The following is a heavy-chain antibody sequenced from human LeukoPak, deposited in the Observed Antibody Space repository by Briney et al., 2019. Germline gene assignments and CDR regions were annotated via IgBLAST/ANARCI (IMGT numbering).Heavy chain of an antibody. CDR2: FFVSGST. J-gene: IGHJ4*02. CDR3: ARQFATAAADTRGYFDY. V-gene: IGHV4-39*01. CDR1: GGSISSSSDY. Sequence: SETLSLTCTVSGGSISSSSDYWGWIRQAPGKGLEWIGSFFVSGSTHYNPSLRSLATLFVDTSKNQFSLKLTSMTAADAATYFCARQFATAAADTRGYFDYWGQGTVVAVSS. D-gene: IGHD6-25*01.